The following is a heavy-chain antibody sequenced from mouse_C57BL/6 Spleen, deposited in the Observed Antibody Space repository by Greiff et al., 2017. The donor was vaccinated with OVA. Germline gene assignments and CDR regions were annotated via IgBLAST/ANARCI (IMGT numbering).Heavy chain of an antibody. V-gene: IGHV1-53*01. J-gene: IGHJ2*01. CDR2: INPSNGGT. CDR1: GYTFTSYW. Sequence: VQLQQSGTELVKPGASVKLSCKASGYTFTSYWMHWVKQRPGQGLEWIGNINPSNGGTNYNEKFKSKATLTVDKSSSTAYMQLRSLTSEDSAVYFCAKTAQATYYFDYWGQGTTLTVSS. CDR3: AKTAQATYYFDY. D-gene: IGHD3-2*02.